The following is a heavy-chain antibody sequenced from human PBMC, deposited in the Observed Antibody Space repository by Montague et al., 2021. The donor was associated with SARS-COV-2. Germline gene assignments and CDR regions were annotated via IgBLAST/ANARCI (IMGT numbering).Heavy chain of an antibody. Sequence: SETLSLTCTVSGGSISSYYWSWIRQPPGKGLECIGYIYYSGSTNYNPSLKSPVTISVDTSKNQFSLKLSSVTAADTAVYYCARGDVEMATIKSGGPFYHFDDWGQGTLVTVSS. CDR2: IYYSGST. CDR1: GGSISSYY. V-gene: IGHV4-59*13. CDR3: ARGDVEMATIKSGGPFYHFDD. D-gene: IGHD5-24*01. J-gene: IGHJ4*02.